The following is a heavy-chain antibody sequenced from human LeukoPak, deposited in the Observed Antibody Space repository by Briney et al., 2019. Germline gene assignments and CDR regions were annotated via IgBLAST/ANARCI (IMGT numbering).Heavy chain of an antibody. J-gene: IGHJ6*04. CDR1: GGSISSGGYY. D-gene: IGHD3-10*01. CDR3: ARGAREVRRYGMDV. CDR2: IYYSGST. Sequence: PSQTPSLTCTISGGSISSGGYYWSWIRQLPGKGLEWIGYIYYSGSTYYNPSLKSRVTISVDTSKNQFSLKLSSVTAADTAVYYCARGAREVRRYGMDVWGKGTTVTVSS. V-gene: IGHV4-31*03.